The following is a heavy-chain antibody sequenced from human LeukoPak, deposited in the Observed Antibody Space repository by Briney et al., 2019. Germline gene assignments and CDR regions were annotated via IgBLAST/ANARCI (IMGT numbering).Heavy chain of an antibody. CDR2: IYHSGNT. CDR3: ASLGSGWYTFDY. Sequence: SETPSLTCSVSGGSISSYYWSWIRQPPGKGLEWIGSIYHSGNTFYNPSLKSRVTISVDTSTNQFSLRLTSMTGADTAVYYCASLGSGWYTFDYWGQGTLVTVSS. CDR1: GGSISSYY. D-gene: IGHD6-19*01. J-gene: IGHJ4*02. V-gene: IGHV4-59*08.